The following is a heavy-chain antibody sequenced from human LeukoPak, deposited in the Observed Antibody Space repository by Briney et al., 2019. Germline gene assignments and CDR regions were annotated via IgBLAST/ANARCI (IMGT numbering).Heavy chain of an antibody. CDR1: GFSVSSNY. J-gene: IGHJ4*02. CDR3: VRLTVSGQLDY. Sequence: GSLRLSCTASGFSVSSNYLVWVRLPPGKGLEWVSVIYSDGSTYYADSVKGRFTISRDNSKNTLYLQMNSLRPEDTSVYYCVRLTVSGQLDYWGQGTLVTVSS. D-gene: IGHD6-19*01. CDR2: IYSDGST. V-gene: IGHV3-66*01.